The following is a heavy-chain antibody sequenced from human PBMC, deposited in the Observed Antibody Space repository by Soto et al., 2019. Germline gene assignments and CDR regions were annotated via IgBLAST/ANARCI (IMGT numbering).Heavy chain of an antibody. D-gene: IGHD2-15*01. CDR2: IIPIFGTA. J-gene: IGHJ5*02. Sequence: ASLKVSCKSSGGTFSSYAIIWVRQAPGQGLEWMGGIIPIFGTANYAQKFQGRVTITADKSTSTAYMELSSLRSEDTAVYYCARDAADWFDPWGQGTLVNVSS. CDR3: ARDAADWFDP. CDR1: GGTFSSYA. V-gene: IGHV1-69*06.